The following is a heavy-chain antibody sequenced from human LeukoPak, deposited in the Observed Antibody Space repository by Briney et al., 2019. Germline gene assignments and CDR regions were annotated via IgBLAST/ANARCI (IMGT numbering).Heavy chain of an antibody. D-gene: IGHD3-10*01. J-gene: IGHJ4*02. Sequence: SETLSLTCAVYGGSFSGYYWSWIRQPPGKGLEWIGEINHSGSTNYNPSLKSRVTISVDTSKNQFSLKLSSVTAADTAVYYCARAGRDYYGSGSYYSFDYWGQGTLVTVSS. CDR3: ARAGRDYYGSGSYYSFDY. V-gene: IGHV4-34*01. CDR2: INHSGST. CDR1: GGSFSGYY.